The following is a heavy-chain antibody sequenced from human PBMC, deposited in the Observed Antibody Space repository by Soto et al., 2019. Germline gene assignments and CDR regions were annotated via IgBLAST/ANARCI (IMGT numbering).Heavy chain of an antibody. V-gene: IGHV1-46*01. CDR3: ARAPPVPAANYYFDY. CDR1: GYTFTSYY. D-gene: IGHD2-2*01. Sequence: QVQLVQSGAEVKKPGASVKVSCKASGYTFTSYYMHWVRQAPGQGLEWMGIINTSGGSTSYAQKFQGRVTMPRDTSTSTVYMELSSLRSEDTAVYYCARAPPVPAANYYFDYWGQGTLVTVSS. CDR2: INTSGGST. J-gene: IGHJ4*02.